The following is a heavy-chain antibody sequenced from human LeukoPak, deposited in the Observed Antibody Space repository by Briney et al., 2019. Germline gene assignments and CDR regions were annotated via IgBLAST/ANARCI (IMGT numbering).Heavy chain of an antibody. V-gene: IGHV4-59*01. CDR2: IYYSGST. J-gene: IGHJ5*02. D-gene: IGHD2-8*01. Sequence: PSETLSLTCSVSGGSTRSNYWSWIRQPPGKGPEWIGYIYYSGSTNYNPSLKSRVTISIDTSKNQFSLQLNSVTASDTAVYYCARDGRNCTNNYCSTWFDPWGPGILVTVSS. CDR1: GGSTRSNY. CDR3: ARDGRNCTNNYCSTWFDP.